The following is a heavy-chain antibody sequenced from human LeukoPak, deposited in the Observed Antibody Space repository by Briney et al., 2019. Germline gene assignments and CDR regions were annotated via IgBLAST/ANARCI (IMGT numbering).Heavy chain of an antibody. CDR2: IYHSVST. J-gene: IGHJ5*02. CDR3: ARDIEVVPAAIASSDWFDP. V-gene: IGHV4-38-2*02. D-gene: IGHD2-2*01. CDR1: GYSISSGYY. Sequence: PSETLSLTCTVPGYSISSGYYWSWIRQPPGKGREGIVSIYHSVSTYYNPSLKSRVTISVDTSKNQISLKLISVTAADTAVYYCARDIEVVPAAIASSDWFDPWGQGTLVTVSS.